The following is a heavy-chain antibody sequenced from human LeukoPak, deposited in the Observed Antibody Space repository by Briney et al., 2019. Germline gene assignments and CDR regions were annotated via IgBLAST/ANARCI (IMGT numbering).Heavy chain of an antibody. D-gene: IGHD6-19*01. V-gene: IGHV3-48*01. CDR1: GFTFSSYS. J-gene: IGHJ5*02. CDR3: ARGADTGYSSDS. CDR2: ISSSSSTT. Sequence: PGGSLRLSCAASGFTFSSYSMNWVRQAPGKGLEWVSYISSSSSTTYYADSVKGRFTISRDNAKNSLYLQMNSLRAEDTAVYYCARGADTGYSSDSWGQGTLVTVSS.